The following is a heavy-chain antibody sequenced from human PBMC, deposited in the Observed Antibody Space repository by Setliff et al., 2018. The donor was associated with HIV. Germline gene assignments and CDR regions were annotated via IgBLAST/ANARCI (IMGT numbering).Heavy chain of an antibody. D-gene: IGHD2-15*01. V-gene: IGHV4-39*01. CDR2: LPHSGAT. Sequence: PSETLSLTCTVSGGSINSRDYSWGWIRQPPGEGLEWSVSLPHSGATFYNPSLRSRVTTSVDTSKNQFSFKLRSVTAADTAVYYCGLAMGGHCSDGRCYCFDLWGQGALVTVSS. J-gene: IGHJ4*02. CDR1: GGSINSRDYS. CDR3: GLAMGGHCSDGRCYCFDL.